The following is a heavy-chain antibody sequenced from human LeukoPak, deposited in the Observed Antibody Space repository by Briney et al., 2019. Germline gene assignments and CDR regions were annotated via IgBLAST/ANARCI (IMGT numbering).Heavy chain of an antibody. V-gene: IGHV4-34*01. D-gene: IGHD3-3*01. CDR1: GGSFSGYY. CDR2: INHSGST. J-gene: IGHJ5*02. Sequence: PSETLSLTCAVSGGSFSGYYWSWIRQPPGKGLEWIGEINHSGSTNYNPSLRSRVTISVDTSKNQFSLKLSSVTAADTAVYYCARGNYDFWSGYYFWFDPWGQGTLVTVSS. CDR3: ARGNYDFWSGYYFWFDP.